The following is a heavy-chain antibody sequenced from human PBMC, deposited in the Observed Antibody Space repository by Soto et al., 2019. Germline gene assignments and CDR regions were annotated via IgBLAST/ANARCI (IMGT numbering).Heavy chain of an antibody. CDR3: ARCKQKVMHCAVDV. CDR1: GFIFSSYG. CDR2: INYDGSNK. J-gene: IGHJ6*02. Sequence: QVYLVESGGSAVQPGRSLRVSCEASGFIFSSYGMHWVRQAPGKGLEWVAFINYDGSNKFYGDSVKGRFTISRDNSKNTLFLQMSSLRGEDTAVYYCARCKQKVMHCAVDVWGQGATVTVTS. D-gene: IGHD2-21*01. V-gene: IGHV3-33*01.